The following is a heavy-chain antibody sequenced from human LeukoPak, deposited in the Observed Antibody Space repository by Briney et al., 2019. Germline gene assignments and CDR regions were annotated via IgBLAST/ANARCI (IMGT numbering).Heavy chain of an antibody. J-gene: IGHJ4*02. CDR1: GYTFTAYY. Sequence: GAPVKVSCKASGYTFTAYYMYWVRQAPGQGLECMGRINPNSGDTNYAQKFQGRVTMTRDTSISTAYMELSRLRSDDTAVYYCATSSEGGYSYGSDIDYWGQGTLVTVSS. D-gene: IGHD5-18*01. CDR2: INPNSGDT. CDR3: ATSSEGGYSYGSDIDY. V-gene: IGHV1-2*06.